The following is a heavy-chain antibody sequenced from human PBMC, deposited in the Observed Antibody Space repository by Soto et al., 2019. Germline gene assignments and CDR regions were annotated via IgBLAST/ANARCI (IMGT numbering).Heavy chain of an antibody. CDR1: GGTFNNYA. CDR3: ARLSITMTVVILPDDFDI. Sequence: QVQLVQSGAEVKKPGSSVKVSCKASGGTFNNYALSWVRQAPGQGLEWMGGIIPIFGTTNYAQKFQGRVTITADESTATAYMELTSLRSEDTAVYYCARLSITMTVVILPDDFDIWGQGTMVSVSS. V-gene: IGHV1-69*12. D-gene: IGHD3-22*01. J-gene: IGHJ3*02. CDR2: IIPIFGTT.